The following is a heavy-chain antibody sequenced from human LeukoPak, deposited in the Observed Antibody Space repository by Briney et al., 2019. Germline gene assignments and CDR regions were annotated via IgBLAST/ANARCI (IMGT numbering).Heavy chain of an antibody. Sequence: GGSLRLSCAASGVTFSSYWMSWVRQAPGKGLEWVANIKQDGSEKYYVDSVKGRFTISRDNAKNSLYLQMNSLRAEDTAVYYCARGEVDDYGDYYYYYGMDVWGQGTTVTVSS. D-gene: IGHD4-17*01. J-gene: IGHJ6*02. CDR1: GVTFSSYW. CDR3: ARGEVDDYGDYYYYYGMDV. CDR2: IKQDGSEK. V-gene: IGHV3-7*01.